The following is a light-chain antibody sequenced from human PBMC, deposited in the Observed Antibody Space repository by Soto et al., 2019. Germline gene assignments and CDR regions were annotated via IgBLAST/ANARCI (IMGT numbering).Light chain of an antibody. CDR1: QSVSSN. CDR3: QQYNKWPPLT. V-gene: IGKV3-15*01. Sequence: EIVMTQSPATLSVSPGERATLSCRASQSVSSNLAWYQQKPGQATRLLIYGASTRATGIPARFSGSGSGTEFTLTISSLQSEDFAVYYCQQYNKWPPLTFGGGTKVDSK. J-gene: IGKJ4*01. CDR2: GAS.